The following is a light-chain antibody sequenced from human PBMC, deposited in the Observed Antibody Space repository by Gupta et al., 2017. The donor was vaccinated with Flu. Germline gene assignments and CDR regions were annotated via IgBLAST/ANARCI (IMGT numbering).Light chain of an antibody. Sequence: PATLSVSPGERASLSCRASQSISSKLAWFQQKVGQAPRLLMYGASRRAAGVPARFSGSGSGTEFTLNISSLQSEDLAVYYCQQDDIWPETFGHGTKMDIK. V-gene: IGKV3-15*01. CDR3: QQDDIWPET. CDR1: QSISSK. J-gene: IGKJ3*01. CDR2: GAS.